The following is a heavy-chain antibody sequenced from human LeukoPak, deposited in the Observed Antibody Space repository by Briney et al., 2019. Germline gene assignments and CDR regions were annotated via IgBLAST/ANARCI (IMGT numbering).Heavy chain of an antibody. CDR1: GFNSTNYN. V-gene: IGHV3-21*01. J-gene: IGHJ3*02. CDR3: ARDLAWDAFDI. Sequence: KPGGSLRLSCAASGFNSTNYNMNWVRRAPGKGLEWVSSIHSSSGSIYYADSLKGRFTISRDNAKNSLYLQMNSLRAEDTAVYYCARDLAWDAFDIWGQGTMVTVSS. CDR2: IHSSSGSI.